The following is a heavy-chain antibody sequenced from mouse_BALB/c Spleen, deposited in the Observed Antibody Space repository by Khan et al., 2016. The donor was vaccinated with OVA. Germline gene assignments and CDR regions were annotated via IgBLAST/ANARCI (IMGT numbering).Heavy chain of an antibody. J-gene: IGHJ3*01. Sequence: QVQLKQSGAELARPGASVKMSCKASGYIFTSYTMHWVKQRPGQGLEWIGYINPSSDYTNYNQKFKDKATLTADKSSSTAYMQLSSLTSEDSAVYYCASDYRYPAWFAYWGQGTLVTVSA. CDR1: GYIFTSYT. V-gene: IGHV1-4*01. CDR2: INPSSDYT. D-gene: IGHD2-14*01. CDR3: ASDYRYPAWFAY.